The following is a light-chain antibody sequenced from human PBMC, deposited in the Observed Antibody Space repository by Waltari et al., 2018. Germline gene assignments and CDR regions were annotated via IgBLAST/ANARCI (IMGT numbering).Light chain of an antibody. CDR3: AAWDDSLSGVV. Sequence: QSVLTQPPSASGTPGQRVIIPCSGSISNIGANYLYWYQQLPGTAPKLLIYRNNQRPSGVPDRFSGSKSGTSASLAISGLRSEDEAHYHCAAWDDSLSGVVFGGGTKLTVL. V-gene: IGLV1-47*01. J-gene: IGLJ2*01. CDR2: RNN. CDR1: ISNIGANY.